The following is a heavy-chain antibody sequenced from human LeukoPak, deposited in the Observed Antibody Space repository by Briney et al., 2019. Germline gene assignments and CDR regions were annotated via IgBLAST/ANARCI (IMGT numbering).Heavy chain of an antibody. CDR2: IFSRGGA. CDR3: ARGPLAFRRVAGIFS. V-gene: IGHV4-4*07. CDR1: GGSVTGFF. Sequence: PSETLSLTCAVSGGSVTGFFWTWIRQPAGEGLQYIGRIFSRGGANYNPSLQSRVAMSVDTSQNLFSLKLTSVTAADTAVYFCARGPLAFRRVAGIFSWGRGTQVTVSS. D-gene: IGHD6-19*01. J-gene: IGHJ5*02.